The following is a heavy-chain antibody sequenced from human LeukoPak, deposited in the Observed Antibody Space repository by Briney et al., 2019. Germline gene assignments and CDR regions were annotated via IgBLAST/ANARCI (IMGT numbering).Heavy chain of an antibody. J-gene: IGHJ4*02. Sequence: SETLSLTCTVSGGSISSSSYYWGWIRQPPGKGLEWIGSIYYSGSTYYNPSLKSRVTISVDTSKNQFSLKLSSVTAADTAVYYCARGVAAAGTTFDYWGQGTLVTVSS. CDR3: ARGVAAAGTTFDY. D-gene: IGHD6-13*01. V-gene: IGHV4-39*07. CDR1: GGSISSSSYY. CDR2: IYYSGST.